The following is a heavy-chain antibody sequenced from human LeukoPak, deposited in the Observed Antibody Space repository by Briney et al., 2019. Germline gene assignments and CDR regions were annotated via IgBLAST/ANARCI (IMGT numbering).Heavy chain of an antibody. CDR1: GGSLSGYY. V-gene: IGHV4-34*01. Sequence: PSETLSLTCAVYGGSLSGYYWSWIRQPPGKGLEWIGEIYHSGSTNYNPSLKSRVTISVDKSKNQFSLKLSSVTAADTAVYYCASSSPGGLDAFDIWGQGTMVTVSS. J-gene: IGHJ3*02. CDR3: ASSSPGGLDAFDI. CDR2: IYHSGST. D-gene: IGHD2-15*01.